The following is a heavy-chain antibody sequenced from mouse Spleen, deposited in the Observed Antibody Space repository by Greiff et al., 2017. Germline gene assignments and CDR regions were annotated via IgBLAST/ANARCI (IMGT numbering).Heavy chain of an antibody. CDR3: ARRLWPHGGFAY. CDR2: IDPSDSYT. Sequence: QVQLQQPGAELVMPGASVKLSCKASGYTFTSYWMHWVKQRPGQGLEWIGEIDPSDSYTNYNQKFKGKATLTVDKSSSTAYMQLSSLTSEDSAVYYCARRLWPHGGFAYWGQGTLVTVSA. V-gene: IGHV1-69*01. D-gene: IGHD1-1*02. J-gene: IGHJ3*01. CDR1: GYTFTSYW.